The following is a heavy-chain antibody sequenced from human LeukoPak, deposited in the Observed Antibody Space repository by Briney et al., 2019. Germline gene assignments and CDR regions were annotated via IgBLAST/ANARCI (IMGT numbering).Heavy chain of an antibody. CDR1: GFTFSSYA. J-gene: IGHJ4*02. V-gene: IGHV3-23*01. CDR3: AKRAYYDSSGYPDVLYYFDY. CDR2: ISGSGGST. D-gene: IGHD3-22*01. Sequence: GGSLRLSCAASGFTFSSYAMSWVRQAPGKGLEWVSAISGSGGSTYYADSVKGRFTISRDNSKNTLYLQMNSLRAEDTAVYYCAKRAYYDSSGYPDVLYYFDYWGQGTLVTVSS.